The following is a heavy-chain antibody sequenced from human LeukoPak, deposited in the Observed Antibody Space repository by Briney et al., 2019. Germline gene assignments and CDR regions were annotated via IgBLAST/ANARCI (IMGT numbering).Heavy chain of an antibody. CDR3: ARDRYSSPDAFDI. CDR2: IWYDGSNK. V-gene: IGHV3-33*08. D-gene: IGHD6-19*01. Sequence: GGSLRLSCAASGFSVSNNYMSWVRQAPGKGLEWVAVIWYDGSNKYYADSVKGRFTISRDNSKNTLYLQMNSLRAEDTAVYYCARDRYSSPDAFDIWGQGTMVTVSS. J-gene: IGHJ3*02. CDR1: GFSVSNNY.